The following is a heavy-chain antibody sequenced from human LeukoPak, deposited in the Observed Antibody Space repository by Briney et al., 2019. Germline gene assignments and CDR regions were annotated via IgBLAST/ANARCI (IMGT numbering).Heavy chain of an antibody. D-gene: IGHD3-16*01. Sequence: GGSLRLSCEASGITFSSYEMNWVRQAPGEGLEGVSYISGSESSIYYADSVKGRFTISRDNAKNSLYLQMNNLRAEDAAVHYCARLGFAFDIWGQGTMVTVSS. J-gene: IGHJ3*02. CDR2: ISGSESSI. CDR3: ARLGFAFDI. V-gene: IGHV3-48*03. CDR1: GITFSSYE.